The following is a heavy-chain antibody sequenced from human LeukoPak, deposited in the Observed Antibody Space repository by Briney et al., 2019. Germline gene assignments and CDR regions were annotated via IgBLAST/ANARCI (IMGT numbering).Heavy chain of an antibody. CDR2: ISGSGGST. J-gene: IGHJ1*01. Sequence: GGSLRLSCAASGFTFSSYAMSWVRQAPGKGLEWVSAISGSGGSTYYADSVKGRFTIFRDNSKNTLYLQMNSLRAEDTAVYYCAKVDCSGGSCYTNHQYFQHWGQGTLVTVSS. D-gene: IGHD2-15*01. CDR1: GFTFSSYA. CDR3: AKVDCSGGSCYTNHQYFQH. V-gene: IGHV3-23*01.